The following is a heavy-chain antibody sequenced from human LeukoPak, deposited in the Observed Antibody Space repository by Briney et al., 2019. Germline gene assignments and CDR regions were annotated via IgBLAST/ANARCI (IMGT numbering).Heavy chain of an antibody. Sequence: SETLSLTCAVYGESFSDYYWSWIRQPPGRGLEWIGEVNHGGTTNYNPSLKSRVIISADTSKNQFSLKLNSVTAADTAVYYCARVVYGDSSKDFDYWGQGTLVTVSS. D-gene: IGHD4-17*01. CDR2: VNHGGTT. V-gene: IGHV4-34*01. CDR1: GESFSDYY. CDR3: ARVVYGDSSKDFDY. J-gene: IGHJ4*02.